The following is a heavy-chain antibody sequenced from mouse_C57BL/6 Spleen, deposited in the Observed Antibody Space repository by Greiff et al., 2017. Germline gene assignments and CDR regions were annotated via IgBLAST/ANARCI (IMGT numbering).Heavy chain of an antibody. CDR3: TRSYGSIYLWYFDV. CDR2: IRNKANNHAT. J-gene: IGHJ1*03. Sequence: EVKVEESGGGLVQPGGSMKLSCAASGFTFSDAWMDWVRQSPEKGLEWVAEIRNKANNHATYYAESVKGRFTISRDDSKSSVYLQMNSLRAEDIGIYYCTRSYGSIYLWYFDVWGTGTTVTVSS. D-gene: IGHD1-1*01. CDR1: GFTFSDAW. V-gene: IGHV6-6*01.